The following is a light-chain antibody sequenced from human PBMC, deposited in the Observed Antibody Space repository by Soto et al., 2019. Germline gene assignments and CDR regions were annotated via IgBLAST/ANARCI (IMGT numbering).Light chain of an antibody. V-gene: IGKV3-15*01. J-gene: IGKJ1*01. Sequence: ETQMTQSPATLSASPGDRSTLSCWASQSINSNLAWYQQKLGQAPKVLIYGASTRESGIPARFSGSGSETDFTLTISSLQPEDFATYYCQHSNSSPWTFGQGTKVDIK. CDR3: QHSNSSPWT. CDR2: GAS. CDR1: QSINSN.